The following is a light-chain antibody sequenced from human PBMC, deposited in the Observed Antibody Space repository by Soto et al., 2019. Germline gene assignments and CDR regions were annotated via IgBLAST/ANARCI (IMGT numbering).Light chain of an antibody. CDR2: AAS. CDR3: QQVYSFPHT. CDR1: QSISSSD. V-gene: IGKV3-20*01. J-gene: IGKJ2*01. Sequence: EIVLTQSPGTLSLSPGERATLSCRASQSISSSDLAWYQHRPGQAPRLLIYAASSRATGIPVRFSGSGSGTDFTLSISRLEPEDFATYYCQQVYSFPHTFGQGTKLEV.